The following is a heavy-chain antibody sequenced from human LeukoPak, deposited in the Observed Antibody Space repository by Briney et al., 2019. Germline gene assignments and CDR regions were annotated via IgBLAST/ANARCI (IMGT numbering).Heavy chain of an antibody. Sequence: GGSLRLSCAASGFTFDDYAMHWVRQAPGKGLEWVSLISGDGGSTYYADSVKGRFTISRDNSKNSLYLQMNSLRTEDTALYYCAITWGTRSYYDSSGYLDYWGQGTLVTVSS. CDR2: ISGDGGST. CDR3: AITWGTRSYYDSSGYLDY. J-gene: IGHJ4*02. V-gene: IGHV3-43*02. CDR1: GFTFDDYA. D-gene: IGHD3-22*01.